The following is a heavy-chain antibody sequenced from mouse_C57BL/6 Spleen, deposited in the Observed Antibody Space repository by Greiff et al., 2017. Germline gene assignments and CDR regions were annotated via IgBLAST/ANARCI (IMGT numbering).Heavy chain of an antibody. J-gene: IGHJ3*01. CDR1: GYTFTEYT. D-gene: IGHD2-4*01. CDR3: ARHERPCYYEYDEGAWFAY. CDR2: FYPGSGSI. Sequence: QVQLQQSGAELVKPGASVKLSCKASGYTFTEYTIHWVKQRSGQGLEWIGWFYPGSGSIKYNEKFKDKATLTADKSSSTAYMGLSRLTSEDSAVYVCARHERPCYYEYDEGAWFAYWGQGTLVTVSA. V-gene: IGHV1-62-2*01.